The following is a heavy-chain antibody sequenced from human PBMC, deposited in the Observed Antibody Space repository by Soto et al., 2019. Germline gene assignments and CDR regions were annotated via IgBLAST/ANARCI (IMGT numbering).Heavy chain of an antibody. CDR2: INYSGNT. V-gene: IGHV4-59*01. D-gene: IGHD6-13*01. CDR1: GGSISTYY. J-gene: IGHJ4*01. Sequence: QVQLQESGPGLVKPSETPSLTCTVSGGSISTYYWNWIRQPPGKGLEWIGYINYSGNTDYNPSLKSRLTISVDTSKTQFSLKLTSVTAADTAVDYCARIIGGSRWGSIDYSGHGILVSVSS. CDR3: ARIIGGSRWGSIDY.